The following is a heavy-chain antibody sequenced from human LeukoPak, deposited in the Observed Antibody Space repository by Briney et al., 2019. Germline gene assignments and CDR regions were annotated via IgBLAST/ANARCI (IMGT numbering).Heavy chain of an antibody. CDR2: IYYSGST. Sequence: PSETLSLTCTVSGGSISSGGYYWSWIRQPPGKGLEWIGYIYYSGSTNYNPSLKSRVTISVDTSKNQFSLKLSSVTAADTAVYYCARHVAGNHPLHDAFDIWGQGTMVTVSS. D-gene: IGHD6-13*01. V-gene: IGHV4-61*08. CDR1: GGSISSGGYY. CDR3: ARHVAGNHPLHDAFDI. J-gene: IGHJ3*02.